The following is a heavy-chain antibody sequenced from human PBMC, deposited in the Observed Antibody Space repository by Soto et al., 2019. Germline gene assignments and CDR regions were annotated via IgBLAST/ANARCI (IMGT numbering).Heavy chain of an antibody. CDR1: GFTFSSSS. V-gene: IGHV3-21*01. CDR3: ARRRWDPREFYDGLDV. J-gene: IGHJ6*02. Sequence: EVQVVESGGGLVKPGGSLRLSCAASGFTFSSSSMNWVRQAPGKGLEWVSYISSSSTYIYYAYLVKGRFTISRDNAKNSLYLQLNSLRAEDKAVYYCARRRWDPREFYDGLDVWGQGTTVTVSS. D-gene: IGHD1-26*01. CDR2: ISSSSTYI.